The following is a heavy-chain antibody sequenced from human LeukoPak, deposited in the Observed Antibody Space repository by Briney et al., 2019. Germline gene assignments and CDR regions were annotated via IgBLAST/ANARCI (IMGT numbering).Heavy chain of an antibody. CDR1: GFTFGDYA. Sequence: GGSLRLSCAASGFTFGDYAMHWVRQVPGKGLEWVSRISWNSGSIGYAASVKGRFMISRDNTKNSLYLQMNSLRPEDMALYYCAKGQLWLIFAFDYWGQGTPVTVSS. CDR3: AKGQLWLIFAFDY. CDR2: ISWNSGSI. V-gene: IGHV3-9*03. J-gene: IGHJ4*02. D-gene: IGHD5-18*01.